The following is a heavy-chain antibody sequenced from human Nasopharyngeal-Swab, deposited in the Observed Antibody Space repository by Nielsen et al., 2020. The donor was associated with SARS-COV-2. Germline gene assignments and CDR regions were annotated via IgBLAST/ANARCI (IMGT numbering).Heavy chain of an antibody. D-gene: IGHD4-11*01. J-gene: IGHJ6*02. V-gene: IGHV4-59*13. CDR3: ARDTVHYGMDV. CDR2: VDSSGST. Sequence: SETLSLTCTVSGGSISSYYWSWIRQPPGKGLEWIGCVDSSGSTNYKPSLKSRVTISVDTSKNQFSLKLTSVTAADTAVYYCARDTVHYGMDVWGQGTTVTVSS. CDR1: GGSISSYY.